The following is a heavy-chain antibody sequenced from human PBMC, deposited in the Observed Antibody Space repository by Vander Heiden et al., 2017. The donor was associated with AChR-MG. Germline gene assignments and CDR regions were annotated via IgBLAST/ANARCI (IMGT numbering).Heavy chain of an antibody. D-gene: IGHD4-17*01. J-gene: IGHJ3*02. Sequence: EVQLVESGGGLIQPGGSLSLSCAASGFTVRSNYLSWVRQAPGKGLEWVSVIYSGGSTFYADSVKGRFTIPRDNSKNTLYLQMNSLRAEDTAVYYCASPATVTTGARAFDMWGQGTMVTVSS. CDR3: ASPATVTTGARAFDM. V-gene: IGHV3-53*01. CDR1: GFTVRSNY. CDR2: IYSGGST.